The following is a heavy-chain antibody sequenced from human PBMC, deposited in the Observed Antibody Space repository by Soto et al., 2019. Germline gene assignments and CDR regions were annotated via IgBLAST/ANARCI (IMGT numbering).Heavy chain of an antibody. J-gene: IGHJ5*02. Sequence: GASVKVSCKASGYTFTSYYMHWVRQAPGQGLEWMGIINPSGGSTSYAQKFQGRVTMTRDTSTSTVYMELSSLRSEDTAVYYCARALNPDYDFWSGYNNWFDPWGQGTLVTVSS. D-gene: IGHD3-3*01. V-gene: IGHV1-46*03. CDR3: ARALNPDYDFWSGYNNWFDP. CDR2: INPSGGST. CDR1: GYTFTSYY.